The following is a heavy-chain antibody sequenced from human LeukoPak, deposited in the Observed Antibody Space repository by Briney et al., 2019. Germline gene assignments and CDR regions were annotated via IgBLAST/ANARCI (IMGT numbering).Heavy chain of an antibody. CDR3: ARAELPVGATFDY. CDR1: GGTFSSYA. V-gene: IGHV1-69*06. J-gene: IGHJ4*02. D-gene: IGHD1-26*01. CDR2: IIPIFGTA. Sequence: ASVKVSCKASGGTFSSYAISWVRRAPGQGLEWMGGIIPIFGTANYAQKFQGRVTITADKSTSTAYMELSGLRSEDTAVYYCARAELPVGATFDYWGQGTLVTVSS.